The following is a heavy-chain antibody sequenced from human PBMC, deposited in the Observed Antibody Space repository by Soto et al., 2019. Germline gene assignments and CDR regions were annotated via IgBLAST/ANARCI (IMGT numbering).Heavy chain of an antibody. D-gene: IGHD2-8*01. V-gene: IGHV1-2*04. CDR1: GYSFTNYH. CDR3: ARGHSTDCSNGACSFFYNHGMDV. J-gene: IGHJ6*02. CDR2: INPKSGGT. Sequence: ASVKVSCKASGYSFTNYHIHWVRQAPGQGLEWLGRINPKSGGTSTAKEFQGWVTMTRDRSISTVDMALTMLRSDDTAVNFCARGHSTDCSNGACSFFYNHGMDVWGQGTRVTVSS.